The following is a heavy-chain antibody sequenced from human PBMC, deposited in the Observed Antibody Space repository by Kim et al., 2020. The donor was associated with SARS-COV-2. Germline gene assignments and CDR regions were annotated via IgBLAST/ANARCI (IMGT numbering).Heavy chain of an antibody. D-gene: IGHD2-15*01. J-gene: IGHJ3*02. CDR2: T. V-gene: IGHV4-59*09. Sequence: TRFFPSRKSRVTISLDTSKNQISLKMNSVTAADTAVYFCAGGEDGHDAFDIWGQGAMVTVSS. CDR3: AGGEDGHDAFDI.